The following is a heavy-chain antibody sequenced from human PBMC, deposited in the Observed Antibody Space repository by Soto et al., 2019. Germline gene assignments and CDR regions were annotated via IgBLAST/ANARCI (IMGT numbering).Heavy chain of an antibody. CDR3: AKESYYYYGSGSYYNMVDY. V-gene: IGHV3-30*18. Sequence: QVQLVESGGGVVQPGRSLRLSCAASGFTFSSYGMHWVRQAPGKGLEWVAVISYDGSNKYYADSVKGRFTISRDNSKNTLYLKMNSLRAEDTAVYYCAKESYYYYGSGSYYNMVDYWGQGTLVTVSS. CDR1: GFTFSSYG. CDR2: ISYDGSNK. D-gene: IGHD3-10*01. J-gene: IGHJ4*02.